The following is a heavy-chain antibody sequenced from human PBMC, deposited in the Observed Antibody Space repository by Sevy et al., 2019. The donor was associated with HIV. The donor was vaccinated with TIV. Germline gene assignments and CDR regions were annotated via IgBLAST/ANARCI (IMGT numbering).Heavy chain of an antibody. D-gene: IGHD3-3*01. V-gene: IGHV3-11*01. CDR3: ARALLVYDFWSGPFPPNYMDV. CDR2: ISSSGSTI. J-gene: IGHJ6*03. Sequence: GGSLRLSCAASGFTFSDYYMSWIRQAPGKGLEWVSYISSSGSTIYYADSVKGRFTISRDNAKNSLYLQMNSLRAEDTAVYYCARALLVYDFWSGPFPPNYMDVWGKGTTVTVSS. CDR1: GFTFSDYY.